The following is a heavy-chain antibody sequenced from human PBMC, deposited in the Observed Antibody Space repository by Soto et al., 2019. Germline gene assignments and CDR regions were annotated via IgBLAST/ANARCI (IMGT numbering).Heavy chain of an antibody. D-gene: IGHD1-1*01. CDR1: GFSLSTSGVG. J-gene: IGHJ3*02. CDR2: IYWDDDK. CDR3: ARRLRHSGNSWDSGAFDI. V-gene: IGHV2-5*02. Sequence: QITLQESAPVLVRPTETLTLTCTYSGFSLSTSGVGVGWVRQSPGKALEWLAVIYWDDDKRYMPSLQNRLTISKDTSRNQVVIAMAHMLPMDTGTYYCARRLRHSGNSWDSGAFDIWGHGTVVAVS.